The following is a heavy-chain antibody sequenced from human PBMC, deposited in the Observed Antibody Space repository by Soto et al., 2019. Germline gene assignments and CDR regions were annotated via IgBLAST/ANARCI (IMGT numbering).Heavy chain of an antibody. Sequence: SQSLSLTCAISGDSVSSNTAAWNWIRSSPSRGLEWLGRTYYRSNWRHDYAVSVKSRITVNPDTSKNHFSLQLNSVTPDDTAVYYWAGGVGGGGLALGGRGTRAPAS. CDR3: AGGVGGGGLAL. J-gene: IGHJ4*02. D-gene: IGHD2-15*01. CDR2: TYYRSNWRH. CDR1: GDSVSSNTAA. V-gene: IGHV6-1*01.